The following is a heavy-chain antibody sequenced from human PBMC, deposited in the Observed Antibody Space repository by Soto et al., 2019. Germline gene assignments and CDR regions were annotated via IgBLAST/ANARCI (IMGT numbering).Heavy chain of an antibody. J-gene: IGHJ6*02. CDR3: VKVRYSSPLGYYYGMDV. CDR2: IIPIFGTA. CDR1: RVAFSKLI. Sequence: SVTVSCHASRVAFSKLIVTWVRQAPVLGLEWVGGIIPIFGTANYAQKFQGRATITADESTSTSYMEVNNLRSEDTAVYYCVKVRYSSPLGYYYGMDVGGQGTTVTFSS. D-gene: IGHD6-19*01. V-gene: IGHV1-69*01.